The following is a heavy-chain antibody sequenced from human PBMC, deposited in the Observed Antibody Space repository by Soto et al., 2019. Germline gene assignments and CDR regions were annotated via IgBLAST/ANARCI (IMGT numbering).Heavy chain of an antibody. CDR2: INSNTGYI. CDR1: GFTFSSYT. D-gene: IGHD3-16*01. J-gene: IGHJ6*02. Sequence: KPGGSLRLSCGASGFTFSSYTMNWVRQAPGKGLEWVSSINSNTGYIYYADSVKGRFTISRDNAKNSLYLQLNRLRAEDTAVYYCARDAPRGGGGRVVGMGVWGQGTAVTV. V-gene: IGHV3-21*06. CDR3: ARDAPRGGGGRVVGMGV.